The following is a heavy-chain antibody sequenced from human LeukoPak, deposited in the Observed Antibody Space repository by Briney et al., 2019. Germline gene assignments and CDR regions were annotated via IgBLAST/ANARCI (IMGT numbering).Heavy chain of an antibody. Sequence: SVKVSCMASGGTFSSYAISWVRQAPGQGLEWMGGIIPIFGTANYAQKFQGRVTITADESTSTAYMELSSLRSEDTAVYYCARGGYSFNWFDPWGQGTLVTVSS. V-gene: IGHV1-69*01. J-gene: IGHJ5*02. CDR1: GGTFSSYA. D-gene: IGHD5-18*01. CDR2: IIPIFGTA. CDR3: ARGGYSFNWFDP.